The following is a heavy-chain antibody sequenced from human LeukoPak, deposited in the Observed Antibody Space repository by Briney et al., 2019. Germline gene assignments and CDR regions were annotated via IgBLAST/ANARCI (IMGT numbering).Heavy chain of an antibody. V-gene: IGHV3-9*03. CDR2: INWNSGTI. Sequence: PGRSLRLSCAASGFTFDDYAMQWVRQAPGKGLEWVSGINWNSGTIGYADSVKGRFTISRDNAKNSLYLQMNSPRAEDMALYYCAKGSCSSTSCYVWFDPWGQGTLVTVSS. J-gene: IGHJ5*02. CDR3: AKGSCSSTSCYVWFDP. CDR1: GFTFDDYA. D-gene: IGHD2-2*01.